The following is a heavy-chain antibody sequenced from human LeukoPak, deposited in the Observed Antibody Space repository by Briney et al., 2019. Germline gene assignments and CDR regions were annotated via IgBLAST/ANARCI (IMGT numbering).Heavy chain of an antibody. D-gene: IGHD3-9*01. CDR2: IYYSGST. V-gene: IGHV4-59*01. CDR3: ARELPYYDILTGYYNNWFDP. Sequence: SETLFLTCTVSGGSISSYYWSWIRQPPGKGLEWIGYIYYSGSTNYNPSLKSRVTISVDASKNQFSLKLSSVTAADPAVYYCARELPYYDILTGYYNNWFDPWGQGTLVTVSS. CDR1: GGSISSYY. J-gene: IGHJ5*02.